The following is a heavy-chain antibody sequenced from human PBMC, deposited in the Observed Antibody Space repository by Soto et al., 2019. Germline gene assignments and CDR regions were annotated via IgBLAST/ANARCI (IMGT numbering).Heavy chain of an antibody. CDR3: ARGMPDRYYYGMDV. CDR1: GATVSTNRRA. J-gene: IGHJ6*02. CDR2: TYYKSKWYN. V-gene: IGHV6-1*01. D-gene: IGHD2-2*01. Sequence: SQTLSRTYAISGATVSTNRRAWNCISQSPSGGLEWLGRTYYKSKWYNDYAVSVKGRIRLNPDTSKNQLSLQLNSVTPEDTAVYYCARGMPDRYYYGMDVWGRGTPVTVSS.